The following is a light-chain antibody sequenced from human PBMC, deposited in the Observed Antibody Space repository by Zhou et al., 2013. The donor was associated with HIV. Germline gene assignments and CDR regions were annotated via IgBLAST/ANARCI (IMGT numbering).Light chain of an antibody. CDR1: QSINTY. V-gene: IGKV1-39*01. CDR3: QQSYSTPWT. CDR2: AAS. Sequence: DIQMTQSPSSLSASVGDRVTITCRASQSINTYLNWYQHKPGKAPKLLIYAASSLQSGVTSRFSGSGSGTDFTLTISSVQPEDFATYYCQQSYSTPWTFGQGTKVEIK. J-gene: IGKJ1*01.